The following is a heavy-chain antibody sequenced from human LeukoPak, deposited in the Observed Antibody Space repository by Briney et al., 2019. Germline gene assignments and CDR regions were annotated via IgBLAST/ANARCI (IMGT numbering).Heavy chain of an antibody. Sequence: PGGSLRLSCAASGFTFSSYSMNWVRQAPGKGLEWVSSISSSSSYIYYADSVKGRFTISRDNAKNSLYLQMNSLRAEDTAVYYCARDSTQWLAPWGPDYWGQGTLVTVSS. CDR1: GFTFSSYS. J-gene: IGHJ4*02. CDR3: ARDSTQWLAPWGPDY. CDR2: ISSSSSYI. D-gene: IGHD6-19*01. V-gene: IGHV3-21*01.